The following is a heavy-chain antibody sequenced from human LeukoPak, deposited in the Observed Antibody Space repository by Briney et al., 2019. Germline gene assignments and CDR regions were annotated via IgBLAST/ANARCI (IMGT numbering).Heavy chain of an antibody. D-gene: IGHD4-17*01. J-gene: IGHJ4*02. CDR3: ARYGRIFDY. V-gene: IGHV4-59*08. CDR2: IYYSGST. Sequence: SETLSLTCTVSGGSISSYYWSWIRQPPGEGLEWIGYIYYSGSTNYNPSLKSRVTISVDTSKNQFSLKLSSVTAADTAVYYCARYGRIFDYWGQGTLVTVSS. CDR1: GGSISSYY.